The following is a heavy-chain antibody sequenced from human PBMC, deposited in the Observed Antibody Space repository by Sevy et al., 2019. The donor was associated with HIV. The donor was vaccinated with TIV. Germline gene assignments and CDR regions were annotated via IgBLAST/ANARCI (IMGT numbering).Heavy chain of an antibody. V-gene: IGHV3-64D*06. CDR2: ISSNGGST. J-gene: IGHJ3*02. D-gene: IGHD2-21*01. CDR3: VKGGLVMIATHDAFDI. CDR1: GFTFSSYA. Sequence: GGSLRLSCSASGFTFSSYAMHWVRQAPGKGLEYVSAISSNGGSTYYADSVKGRFTISRDNSKNTLYLQMSSLRAEDTAVYYCVKGGLVMIATHDAFDIWGQGTMVTVSS.